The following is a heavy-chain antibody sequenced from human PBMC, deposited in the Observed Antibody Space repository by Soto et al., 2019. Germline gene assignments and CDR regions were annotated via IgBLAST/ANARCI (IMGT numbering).Heavy chain of an antibody. V-gene: IGHV6-1*01. Sequence: SPTLSLTCAICGGRVSSNSAAWNWIRQSPSRGLEWLGRTYYRSKWYNDYAVSVKSRITINPDTSKNQFSLQLNSVTPEDTAVYYCARGYSGYDYGAFDIWGQGTMVTVSS. CDR1: GGRVSSNSAA. CDR3: ARGYSGYDYGAFDI. CDR2: TYYRSKWYN. D-gene: IGHD5-12*01. J-gene: IGHJ3*02.